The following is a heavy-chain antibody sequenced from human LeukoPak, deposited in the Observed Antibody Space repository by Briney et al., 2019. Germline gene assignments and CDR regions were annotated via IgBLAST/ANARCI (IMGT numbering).Heavy chain of an antibody. CDR2: IYYSRST. D-gene: IGHD6-13*01. V-gene: IGHV4-39*01. Sequence: SETLSLTCTVSGGSISSSSFYWGWIRQPPGKGLEWIGTIYYSRSTYYNPSLKSRVTISVDTSKNQFSLKMRSVTAADTAVYYCARAGAANLEFDYWGQGTQVTVSS. CDR3: ARAGAANLEFDY. J-gene: IGHJ4*02. CDR1: GGSISSSSFY.